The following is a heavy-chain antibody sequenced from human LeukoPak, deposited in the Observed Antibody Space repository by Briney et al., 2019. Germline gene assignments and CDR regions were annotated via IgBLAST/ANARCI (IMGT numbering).Heavy chain of an antibody. D-gene: IGHD3-9*01. CDR1: GYTFTGYY. Sequence: GASVKVSCKASGYTFTGYYMHWVRQAPGQGLEWMGWMNPNSGNTGYAQKFQGRVTMTRNTSISTAYMELSSLRSEDTAVYYCARGPVLRYFAPLTNWFDPWGQGTLVTVSS. CDR3: ARGPVLRYFAPLTNWFDP. CDR2: MNPNSGNT. J-gene: IGHJ5*02. V-gene: IGHV1-8*02.